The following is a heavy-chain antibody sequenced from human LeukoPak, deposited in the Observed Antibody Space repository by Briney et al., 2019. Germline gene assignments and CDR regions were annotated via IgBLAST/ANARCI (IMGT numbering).Heavy chain of an antibody. CDR1: GFTFSGSW. Sequence: GGSLRLSCAASGFTFSGSWMSWARQLPGKGLVWVSRISPTGSTTSYADSVKGRFTVSRDNAKNTLYLQVNNLRAEDTAVYYCARGPNSNWSGLDFWGQGTLLTVSS. J-gene: IGHJ4*02. CDR3: ARGPNSNWSGLDF. CDR2: ISPTGSTT. V-gene: IGHV3-74*01. D-gene: IGHD6-6*01.